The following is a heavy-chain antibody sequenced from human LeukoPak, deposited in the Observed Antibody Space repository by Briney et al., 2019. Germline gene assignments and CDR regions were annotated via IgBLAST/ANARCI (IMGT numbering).Heavy chain of an antibody. V-gene: IGHV3-15*01. CDR1: GFTFSNAW. Sequence: PGGSLRLSCAASGFTFSNAWMSWVRQAPGKGLEWIGRIKRKTDSGITDIAAPVKGRFTISREDSENKVVLQMNSRKTEDTAVYYCATDLLDYWGQGTLVIVSS. CDR3: ATDLLDY. J-gene: IGHJ4*02. CDR2: IKRKTDSGIT.